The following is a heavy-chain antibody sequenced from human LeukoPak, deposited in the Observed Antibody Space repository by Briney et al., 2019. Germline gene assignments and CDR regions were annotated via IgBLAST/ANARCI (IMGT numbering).Heavy chain of an antibody. J-gene: IGHJ4*02. CDR1: GYTFTGYY. D-gene: IGHD3-22*01. V-gene: IGHV1-2*02. CDR2: INPNSGGT. CDR3: ACRGYYYDSSGFHLNY. Sequence: GASVKVSCKASGYTFTGYYMHWVRQAPGQGLEWMGWINPNSGGTNYAQKFQGRVTMTRDTSISTAYMELSRLRSVDTAVYYCACRGYYYDSSGFHLNYWGQGTLVTVSS.